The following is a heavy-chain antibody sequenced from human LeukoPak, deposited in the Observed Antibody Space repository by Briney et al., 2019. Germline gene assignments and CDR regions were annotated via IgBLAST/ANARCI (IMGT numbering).Heavy chain of an antibody. CDR1: GFTFSSYW. CDR3: AGGVTVTTYYYYGMDV. Sequence: GGSLRLSCAASGFTFSSYWMHWVRQAPGKGLVWVSRINSDGSSTSYADSVKGRFTISRDNAKNTLYLQMNSLRAEDTAVYYCAGGVTVTTYYYYGMDVWGQGTTVTVSS. CDR2: INSDGSST. V-gene: IGHV3-74*01. J-gene: IGHJ6*02. D-gene: IGHD4-17*01.